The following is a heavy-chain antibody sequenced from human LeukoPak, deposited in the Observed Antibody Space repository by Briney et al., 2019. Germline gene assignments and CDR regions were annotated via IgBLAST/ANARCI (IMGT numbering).Heavy chain of an antibody. CDR3: ARDSRNYGPKNFDY. Sequence: SVKVSCKASGGTFSSYAISWVRQAPGQGLEWMGGIIPIFGTANYAQKFQGRVTITADESTSAAYMELSSLRSEDTAVYYCARDSRNYGPKNFDYWGQGTLVTVSS. J-gene: IGHJ4*02. V-gene: IGHV1-69*13. CDR2: IIPIFGTA. CDR1: GGTFSSYA. D-gene: IGHD1-7*01.